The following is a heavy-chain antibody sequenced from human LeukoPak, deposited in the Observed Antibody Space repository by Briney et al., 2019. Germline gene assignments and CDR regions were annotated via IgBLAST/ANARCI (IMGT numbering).Heavy chain of an antibody. Sequence: SETLSLTCAVYGGSFNGYYWSWIRQPPGKGLEWIGEINHSGSTNYNPSLKSRVTISVDTSKNQFSLKLSSVTAADTAVYYCATTNVLLWFGELSKTAYFDYWGQGTLVTVSS. D-gene: IGHD3-10*01. CDR1: GGSFNGYY. CDR2: INHSGST. V-gene: IGHV4-34*01. CDR3: ATTNVLLWFGELSKTAYFDY. J-gene: IGHJ4*02.